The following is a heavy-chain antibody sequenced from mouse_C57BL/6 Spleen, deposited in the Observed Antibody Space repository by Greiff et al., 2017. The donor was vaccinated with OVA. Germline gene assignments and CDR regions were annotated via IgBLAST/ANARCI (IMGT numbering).Heavy chain of an antibody. V-gene: IGHV14-4*01. Sequence: VHVKQSGAELVRPGASVKLSCTASGFNIKDDYMHWVKQRPEQGLEWIGWIDPENGDTEYASKFQGKATITADTSSNTAYLQLSSLTSEDTAVYYCTPLYGFDYWGQGTTLTVSS. CDR3: TPLYGFDY. J-gene: IGHJ2*01. CDR1: GFNIKDDY. D-gene: IGHD1-1*02. CDR2: IDPENGDT.